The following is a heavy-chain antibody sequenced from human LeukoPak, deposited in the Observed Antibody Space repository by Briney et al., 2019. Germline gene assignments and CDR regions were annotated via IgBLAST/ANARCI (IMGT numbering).Heavy chain of an antibody. CDR2: ISWNSGTK. Sequence: LGGSLRLSCAVSGFSFDDYAIHWVRQAPGKGLEWVSGISWNSGTKAYADSVKGRFTISRDNAKSSLYLQLNSLRAEDTALYYCVKDFPAAAALPGYFQHWGQGTLVTVSS. CDR1: GFSFDDYA. J-gene: IGHJ1*01. CDR3: VKDFPAAAALPGYFQH. V-gene: IGHV3-9*01. D-gene: IGHD6-13*01.